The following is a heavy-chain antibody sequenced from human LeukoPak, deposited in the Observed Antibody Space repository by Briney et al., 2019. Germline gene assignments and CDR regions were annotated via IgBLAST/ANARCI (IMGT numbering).Heavy chain of an antibody. D-gene: IGHD6-6*01. CDR3: ARAGGSSESYYFDY. J-gene: IGHJ4*02. CDR2: INHSGST. CDR1: GGSFSGYY. V-gene: IGHV4-34*01. Sequence: SETLSLTCAVYGGSFSGYYWSWIRQPPGKGLEWIGEINHSGSTNYNPSLKSRVTISVDTSKNQFSLKLSSVTAADTAVYYCARAGGSSESYYFDYWGQGTLVTVYS.